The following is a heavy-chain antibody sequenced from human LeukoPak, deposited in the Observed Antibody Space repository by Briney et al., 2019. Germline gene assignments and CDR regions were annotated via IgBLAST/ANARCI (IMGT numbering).Heavy chain of an antibody. J-gene: IGHJ4*02. CDR1: GYSISSGYY. D-gene: IGHD3-22*01. CDR3: ARVGPLLRWDN. CDR2: IYHSGST. V-gene: IGHV4-38-2*02. Sequence: SETLSLTCTVSGYSISSGYYGGWIRRPPGKGLEWIGSIYHSGSTYYNPSLKSRVTISVDTSKNQFSLKLSSVTAADTAVYYCARVGPLLRWDNWGQGTLVTVSS.